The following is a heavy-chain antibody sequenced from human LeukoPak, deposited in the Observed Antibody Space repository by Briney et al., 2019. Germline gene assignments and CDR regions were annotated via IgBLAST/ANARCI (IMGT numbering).Heavy chain of an antibody. Sequence: PSETLSLTCAVYGGSFSGHYWSWIRQPPGKGLEWIGEINHSGSTNYNPSLKSRVTISVDTSKNQFSLRLSSVTAADTAVYYCARNEMIVVVIPSDQNYYYDMDVWGQGTTVAVSS. D-gene: IGHD3-22*01. CDR2: INHSGST. CDR3: ARNEMIVVVIPSDQNYYYDMDV. CDR1: GGSFSGHY. J-gene: IGHJ6*02. V-gene: IGHV4-34*01.